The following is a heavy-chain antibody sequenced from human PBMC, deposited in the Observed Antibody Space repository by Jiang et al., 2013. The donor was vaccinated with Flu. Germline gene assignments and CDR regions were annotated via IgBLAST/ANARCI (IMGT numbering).Heavy chain of an antibody. Sequence: LLKPSETLSLTCAVYGGSLSGYYWSWIRQPPGKGLEWIGESTHSGSTTYNPSLKSRVTISVDTSRNQFSLKLRSVTAADTAVYYCTRGLLTDYYDSSGYYYAFDFWGQGTMVTVSS. D-gene: IGHD3-22*01. CDR3: TRGLLTDYYDSSGYYYAFDF. CDR2: STHSGST. CDR1: GGSLSGYY. J-gene: IGHJ3*01. V-gene: IGHV4-34*01.